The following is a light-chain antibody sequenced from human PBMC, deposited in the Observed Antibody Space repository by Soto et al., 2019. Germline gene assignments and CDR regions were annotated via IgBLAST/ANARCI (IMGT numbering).Light chain of an antibody. CDR2: GAS. CDR1: QSVSSSY. V-gene: IGKV3-20*01. Sequence: EVVMTQSPATLSVSPWERATLSCRASQSVSSSYLAWYQQKPGQAPRLLIYGASSRATGIPDRVSGSGSGTDFTLTVSRLEPEDFAVYYCQQYGSSPRTFGQGTKVDIK. J-gene: IGKJ1*01. CDR3: QQYGSSPRT.